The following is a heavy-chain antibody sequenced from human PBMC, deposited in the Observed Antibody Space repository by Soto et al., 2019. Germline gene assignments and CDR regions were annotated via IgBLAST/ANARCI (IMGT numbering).Heavy chain of an antibody. CDR2: VFYTGFT. J-gene: IGHJ4*02. Sequence: SETLSLTCAVSGASISGSYYYWAWLRQSPGKGPEWIGSVFYTGFTSYNPSLESRVSVSVDTSKSQFSLKLSAVTAADTAVYYCATSQKGYNWNYFDHWGQGALVTVSA. D-gene: IGHD1-20*01. V-gene: IGHV4-39*01. CDR1: GASISGSYYY. CDR3: ATSQKGYNWNYFDH.